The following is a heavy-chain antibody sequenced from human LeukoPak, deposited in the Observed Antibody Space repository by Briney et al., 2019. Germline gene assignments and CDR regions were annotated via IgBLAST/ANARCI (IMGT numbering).Heavy chain of an antibody. CDR3: ARDEIYYYHGMDV. CDR1: GGSFSGYY. J-gene: IGHJ6*02. Sequence: SETLSLTCAVYGGSFSGYYWSWIRQPPGKGLECIGEINHSVSTNYNPSLKSRVTISVDTSKNQFSLKLSSVTAADTAVYYCARDEIYYYHGMDVWGQGTTVTVSS. CDR2: INHSVST. V-gene: IGHV4-34*01.